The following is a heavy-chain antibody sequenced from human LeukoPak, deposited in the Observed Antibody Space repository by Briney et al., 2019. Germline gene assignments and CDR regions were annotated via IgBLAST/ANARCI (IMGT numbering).Heavy chain of an antibody. CDR3: VREAGYCASVCLKSNWFDP. CDR2: ISNGNT. V-gene: IGHV3-23*01. J-gene: IGHJ5*02. CDR1: GFPSSNHA. D-gene: IGHD2-21*02. Sequence: GGSLRLSCAASGFPSSNHAMSWVRQPPGKGLEWVSAISNGNTYYADSVRGRFTISRDDSKNMVYLQMNSLRVEDTARYYCVREAGYCASVCLKSNWFDPWGQGTLVTVSS.